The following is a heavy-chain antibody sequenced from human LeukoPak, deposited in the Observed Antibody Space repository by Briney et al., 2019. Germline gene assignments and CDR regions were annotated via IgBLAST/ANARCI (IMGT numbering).Heavy chain of an antibody. CDR3: ARGPRYGGNLPFDY. V-gene: IGHV4-59*11. D-gene: IGHD4-23*01. CDR1: GGSISSHY. J-gene: IGHJ4*02. Sequence: PSETLSLTCTVSGGSISSHYWSWIRQPPGKGLEWIGYISSIGSTNYNPSLKSRVTISVDTSKNQFSLKLTSVTAADTAVYYCARGPRYGGNLPFDYWGQGTLVTVSS. CDR2: ISSIGST.